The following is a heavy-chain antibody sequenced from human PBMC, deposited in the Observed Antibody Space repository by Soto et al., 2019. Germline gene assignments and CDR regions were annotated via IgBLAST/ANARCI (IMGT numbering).Heavy chain of an antibody. CDR3: AKNPPRGYYDSSGYYDFDY. J-gene: IGHJ4*02. D-gene: IGHD3-22*01. CDR1: GFTFSSYA. CDR2: ISCSGGST. Sequence: PGGSLRLSCAASGFTFSSYAMSWVRQAPGKGLEWVSAISCSGGSTYYADSVKGRFTISRDNSKNTLYLQMNSLRAEDTAVYYCAKNPPRGYYDSSGYYDFDYWGQGTLVTVSS. V-gene: IGHV3-23*01.